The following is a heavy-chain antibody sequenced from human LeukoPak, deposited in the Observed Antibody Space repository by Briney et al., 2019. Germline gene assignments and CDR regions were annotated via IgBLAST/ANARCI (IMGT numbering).Heavy chain of an antibody. J-gene: IGHJ1*01. D-gene: IGHD3-16*02. Sequence: PGRSLRLSCTASGFTFGNYAMSWFRQAPGKGLEWIGSIRSKGDGGTTEYAASVKGRFVISRGDSKSIAYLQMDSLESEDTAVYYCARGGYQFEHWGQGTLVTVSS. CDR3: ARGGYQFEH. CDR1: GFTFGNYA. V-gene: IGHV3-49*03. CDR2: IRSKGDGGTT.